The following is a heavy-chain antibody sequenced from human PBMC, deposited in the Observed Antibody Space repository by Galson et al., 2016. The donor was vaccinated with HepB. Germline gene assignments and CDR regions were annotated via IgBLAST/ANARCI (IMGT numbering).Heavy chain of an antibody. D-gene: IGHD3-22*01. V-gene: IGHV3-23*01. CDR2: VSGSGAGT. J-gene: IGHJ4*02. CDR3: AKERSSSGYYHGRGYDFED. CDR1: GFTFTSYT. Sequence: SLRLSCAASGFTFTSYTMSWVRQSPGQGLQWVSLVSGSGAGTYYAGSVKGRFTISRDNSKNTLYLQMNSLRVEDTAIYYCAKERSSSGYYHGRGYDFEDWGQGTRVTVSS.